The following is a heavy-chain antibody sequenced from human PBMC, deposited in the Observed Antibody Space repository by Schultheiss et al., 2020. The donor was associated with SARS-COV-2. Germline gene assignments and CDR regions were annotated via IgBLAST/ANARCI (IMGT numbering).Heavy chain of an antibody. D-gene: IGHD6-13*01. CDR3: AREGGYRGSSWYENAFDI. CDR2: ISAYNGNT. CDR1: GYNFNTFS. Sequence: ASVKVSCKSSGYNFNTFSISWVRQAPGQGLEWMGWISAYNGNTNYAQKLQGRVTMTTDTSTSTAYMELRSLRSDDTAVYYCAREGGYRGSSWYENAFDIWGQGTMVTVSS. V-gene: IGHV1-18*01. J-gene: IGHJ3*02.